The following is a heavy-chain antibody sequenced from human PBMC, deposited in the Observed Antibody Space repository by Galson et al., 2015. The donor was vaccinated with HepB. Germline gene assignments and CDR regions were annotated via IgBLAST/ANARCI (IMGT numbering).Heavy chain of an antibody. CDR2: ISAYNGNT. D-gene: IGHD2-21*02. V-gene: IGHV1-18*04. CDR1: GYTFTSYG. CDR3: ARVHPYLSPACGGDCPTYYYYGMDV. Sequence: SVKVSCKASGYTFTSYGISWVRQAPGQGLEWMGWISAYNGNTNYAQKLQGRVTMTTDTSTSTAYMELRSLRSDDTAVYYCARVHPYLSPACGGDCPTYYYYGMDVWGQGTTVTVSS. J-gene: IGHJ6*02.